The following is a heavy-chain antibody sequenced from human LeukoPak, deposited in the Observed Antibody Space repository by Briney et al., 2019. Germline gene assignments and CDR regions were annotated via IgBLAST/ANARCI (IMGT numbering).Heavy chain of an antibody. CDR3: ARVYYDSSGYYYFDY. CDR2: INPNSGGT. CDR1: GYTFTSYD. Sequence: ASVKVSCKASGYTFTSYDINWVRQATGQGLEWMGWINPNSGGTNYAQKFQGRVTMTRDTSISTAYMELSRLRSDDTAVYYCARVYYDSSGYYYFDYWGQGTLVTVSS. V-gene: IGHV1-2*02. J-gene: IGHJ4*02. D-gene: IGHD3-22*01.